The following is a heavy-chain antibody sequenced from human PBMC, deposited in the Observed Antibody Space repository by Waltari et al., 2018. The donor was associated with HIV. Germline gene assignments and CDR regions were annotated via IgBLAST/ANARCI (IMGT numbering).Heavy chain of an antibody. V-gene: IGHV1-46*01. CDR3: ARDRVTIYGAAFGLDV. J-gene: IGHJ6*02. Sequence: QVQLEQSGAEVRKPGAAVKMSCRAAGNTFTSYHIHWVRQAPGLGLELLGMIKPRGGSTTYAQKFQGRVTVTRDTSTSTVYMEVRSLRSEDTAVYYCARDRVTIYGAAFGLDVWGQGTTVTVSS. CDR2: IKPRGGST. D-gene: IGHD3-3*01. CDR1: GNTFTSYH.